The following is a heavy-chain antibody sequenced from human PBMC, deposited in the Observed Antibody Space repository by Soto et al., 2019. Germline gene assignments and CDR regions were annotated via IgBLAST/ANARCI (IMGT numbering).Heavy chain of an antibody. CDR3: VKSRFSSSWYRGSNLDY. D-gene: IGHD6-13*01. V-gene: IGHV3-23*01. Sequence: GGSLRLSCAASGFTFSSHAMTWVRQAPGKGLEWVSAISGSADRTYYADSVKGRFTISRDNSKNTLYLQMSSLRAEDTAVYYCVKSRFSSSWYRGSNLDYWGQGTLVTVSS. CDR1: GFTFSSHA. CDR2: ISGSADRT. J-gene: IGHJ4*02.